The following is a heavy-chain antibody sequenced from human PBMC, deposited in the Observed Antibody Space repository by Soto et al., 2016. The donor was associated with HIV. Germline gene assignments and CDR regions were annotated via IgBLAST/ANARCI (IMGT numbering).Heavy chain of an antibody. J-gene: IGHJ4*02. D-gene: IGHD2-15*01. V-gene: IGHV3-66*01. Sequence: EVQLVEPGGGLVQPGGSLRLSCAASGFTVSSNYMSWVRQAPGKGLEWVSVIYSGDNTYYADSVKGRFTISRDNSKNTLYLQMNSLRAEDTAVYYCAKMVAATLFDYWGQGTLVTVSS. CDR2: IYSGDNT. CDR3: AKMVAATLFDY. CDR1: GFTVSSNY.